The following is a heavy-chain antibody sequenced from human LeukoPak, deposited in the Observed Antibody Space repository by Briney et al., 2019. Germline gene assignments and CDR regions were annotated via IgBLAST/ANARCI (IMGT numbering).Heavy chain of an antibody. CDR3: ARDNDSSGYYYEDDYYYYMDV. CDR1: GGSISSYY. V-gene: IGHV4-4*07. Sequence: SETLSLTCTVSGGSISSYYWSWLRQPAGKGLEWIGRIYTSGSTNYNPSLKSRVTMSVDTSKNQFSLKLSSVTAADTAVYYCARDNDSSGYYYEDDYYYYMDVWGKGTTVTVSS. J-gene: IGHJ6*03. CDR2: IYTSGST. D-gene: IGHD3-22*01.